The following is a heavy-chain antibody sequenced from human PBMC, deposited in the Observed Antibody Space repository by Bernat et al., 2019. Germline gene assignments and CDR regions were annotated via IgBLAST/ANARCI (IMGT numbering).Heavy chain of an antibody. Sequence: EVQLVESGGDLVQPGGFLRLSCAASGINFGDCWMSWVRQAPGKGLEWVAYIKQDGNQKFYVDSVKGRFTISRDNAKNLLYLQMNNLRVENTALYYCATNAPLGSWGQGTLVTVSS. CDR2: IKQDGNQK. CDR3: ATNAPLGS. J-gene: IGHJ5*02. CDR1: GINFGDCW. V-gene: IGHV3-7*03.